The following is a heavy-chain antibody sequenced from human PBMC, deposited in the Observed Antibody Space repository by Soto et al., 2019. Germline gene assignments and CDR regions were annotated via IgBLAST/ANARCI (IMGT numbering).Heavy chain of an antibody. CDR1: GFTFSSYT. J-gene: IGHJ4*02. Sequence: PGGSLRLSCAASGFTFSSYTMTWVRQAPGERLEWVSSIVGSGDNTYYADSVKGRFTISRDNSKTTLYLQMNSLRAEDTAVYYCAKDLDPRLVLTASVDYWGQGTLVTVSS. CDR3: AKDLDPRLVLTASVDY. V-gene: IGHV3-23*01. CDR2: IVGSGDNT. D-gene: IGHD3-22*01.